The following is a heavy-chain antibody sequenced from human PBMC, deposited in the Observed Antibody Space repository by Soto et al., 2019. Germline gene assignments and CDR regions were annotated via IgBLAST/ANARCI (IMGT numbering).Heavy chain of an antibody. CDR2: ISWNSGSI. Sequence: GGSLRLSCTASGFTFDDYAMHWVRQAPGKGLEWVSGISWNSGSIGYADSVKGRFTISRDNAKNSLYLQMNSLRAEDMALYYCAKDKIGYDILTGGGAFDYWGQGTLVTVSS. CDR1: GFTFDDYA. CDR3: AKDKIGYDILTGGGAFDY. D-gene: IGHD3-9*01. J-gene: IGHJ4*02. V-gene: IGHV3-9*03.